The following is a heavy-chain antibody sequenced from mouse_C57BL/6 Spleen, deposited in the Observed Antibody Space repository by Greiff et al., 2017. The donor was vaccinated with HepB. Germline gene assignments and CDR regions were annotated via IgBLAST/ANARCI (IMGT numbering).Heavy chain of an antibody. V-gene: IGHV1-77*01. CDR1: GSTFTDYY. J-gene: IGHJ4*01. Sequence: QVQLQQSGAELVKPGASVKISCKASGSTFTDYYINWVKQRPGQGLEWIGKIGPGSGSTYYNEKFKGKGTLTSDKSSSTAYMQLSSLTSEDSAVYFCARSNWSGDAMDYWGQGTSVTVSS. D-gene: IGHD4-1*01. CDR2: IGPGSGST. CDR3: ARSNWSGDAMDY.